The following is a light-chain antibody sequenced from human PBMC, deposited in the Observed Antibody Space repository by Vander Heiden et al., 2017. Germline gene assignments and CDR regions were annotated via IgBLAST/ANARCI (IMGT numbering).Light chain of an antibody. Sequence: SVLTQPPSASGTPGQRVTISCSGSSSDIGSNCVYWYQQLPGTAPKLLMYRNNRRPSGVPERVSGSKSGTSATLAISGLRSEDEADYYCAAWDDSLSGVVFGGGTKLTVL. CDR1: SSDIGSNC. CDR2: RNN. V-gene: IGLV1-47*01. J-gene: IGLJ2*01. CDR3: AAWDDSLSGVV.